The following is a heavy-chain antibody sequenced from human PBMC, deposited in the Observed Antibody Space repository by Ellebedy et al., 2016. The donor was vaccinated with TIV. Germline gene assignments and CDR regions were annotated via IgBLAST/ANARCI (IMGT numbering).Heavy chain of an antibody. V-gene: IGHV4-39*01. CDR2: IYYSGST. D-gene: IGHD2-8*01. J-gene: IGHJ4*02. Sequence: SETLSLXXTVPGGSISSSSYYWGWIRQPPGKGLEWIGSIYYSGSTYYNPSLKSRVTISVDTSKNQFSLKLSSVTAADTAVYYCARRQDIVLMVYANRAFDYWGQGTLVTVSS. CDR3: ARRQDIVLMVYANRAFDY. CDR1: GGSISSSSYY.